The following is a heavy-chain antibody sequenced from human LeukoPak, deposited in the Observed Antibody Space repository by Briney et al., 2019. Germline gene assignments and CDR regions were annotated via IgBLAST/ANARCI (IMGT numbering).Heavy chain of an antibody. J-gene: IGHJ4*02. CDR2: ISYDGSNK. D-gene: IGHD6-19*01. Sequence: GGSLRLSCAASGFTFSSYGMHWVRQAPGKGLEWVAVISYDGSNKYYADSVKGRFTISRDNAKNTLYVQMNSLRAEDTAVYYCVTFSSGWGWGQGTLVTVSS. CDR1: GFTFSSYG. CDR3: VTFSSGWG. V-gene: IGHV3-30*03.